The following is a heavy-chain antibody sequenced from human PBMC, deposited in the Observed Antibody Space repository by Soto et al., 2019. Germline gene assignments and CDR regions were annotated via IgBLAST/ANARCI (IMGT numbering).Heavy chain of an antibody. CDR3: ARKYDYVWGSYRSYYFDY. CDR2: IIPIFGTA. Sequence: GASVKVSCKASGGTFSSYAISWVRQAPGQGLEWMGGIIPIFGTANYAQKFQGRVTITADESTSTAYMELSSLRSEDMAVYYCARKYDYVWGSYRSYYFDYWGQGTLVTVSS. CDR1: GGTFSSYA. J-gene: IGHJ4*02. V-gene: IGHV1-69*13. D-gene: IGHD3-16*02.